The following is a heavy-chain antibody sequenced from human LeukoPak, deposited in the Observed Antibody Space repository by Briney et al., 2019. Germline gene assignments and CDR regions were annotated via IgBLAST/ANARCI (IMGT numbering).Heavy chain of an antibody. CDR3: ATLLSSGYLPRFDY. Sequence: GASVKVSCKVSGYTLTELSMHWVRQAPGKGLEWMGGFDPEDGETIYAQKFQGRVTMTEDTSTDTAYMELSSLRSEDTAVYYCATLLSSGYLPRFDYWGQGTLVTVSS. J-gene: IGHJ4*02. D-gene: IGHD3-22*01. CDR2: FDPEDGET. CDR1: GYTLTELS. V-gene: IGHV1-24*01.